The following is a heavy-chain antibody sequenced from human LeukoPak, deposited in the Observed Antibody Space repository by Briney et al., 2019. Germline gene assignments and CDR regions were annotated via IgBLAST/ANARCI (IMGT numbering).Heavy chain of an antibody. Sequence: GGSLRLPCAASGFTFDDYAMHWVRQAPGKGLEWVSLISGDGGSTYYADSVKGRFTISRDNSRNSLYLQMNSLRTEDTALYYCAKDNTAMVMLHYWGQGTLVTVSS. J-gene: IGHJ4*02. CDR3: AKDNTAMVMLHY. V-gene: IGHV3-43*02. CDR1: GFTFDDYA. CDR2: ISGDGGST. D-gene: IGHD5-18*01.